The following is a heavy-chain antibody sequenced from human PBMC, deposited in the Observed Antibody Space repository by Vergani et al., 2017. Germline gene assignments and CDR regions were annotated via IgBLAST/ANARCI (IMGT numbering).Heavy chain of an antibody. CDR2: IRSKTYGATT. CDR3: AVEMYGYGGSRDFDY. Sequence: EVQLVESGGDLVQPGRSLRLSCQTSGFNFGEYGVSWVRQAPGKGLEWIGFIRSKTYGATTEYAASVRGRFTLPRDDSKGIAYLQMSSLKKEDTAVYRCAVEMYGYGGSRDFDYWGQGTLVVVSS. D-gene: IGHD4-23*01. CDR1: GFNFGEYG. V-gene: IGHV3-49*04. J-gene: IGHJ4*02.